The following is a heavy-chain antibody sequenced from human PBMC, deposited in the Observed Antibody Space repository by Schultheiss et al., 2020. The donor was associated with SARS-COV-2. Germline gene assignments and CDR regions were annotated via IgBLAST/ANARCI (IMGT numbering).Heavy chain of an antibody. CDR1: GYTFTSYG. V-gene: IGHV1-18*04. CDR3: ARDEGVDVTH. J-gene: IGHJ4*02. D-gene: IGHD2-15*01. CDR2: ISAYNGNT. Sequence: ASVKVSCKASGYTFTSYGISWVRQAPGQGLEWMGWISAYNGNTNYAQKLQGRVTITRDTSASTAYMELSSLRSEDTAVYYCARDEGVDVTHWGQGTLVTVSS.